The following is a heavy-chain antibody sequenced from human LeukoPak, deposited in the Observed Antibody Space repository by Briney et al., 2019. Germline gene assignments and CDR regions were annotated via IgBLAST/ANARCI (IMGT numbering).Heavy chain of an antibody. CDR2: ISYDGSNK. D-gene: IGHD2-15*01. Sequence: PGRSLRLSCAASGFTFSSYAMHWVRQAPGKGLEWVAVISYDGSNKYYADSVKGRFTISRDNSKNTLYLQMSSLRAEDTAVYYCAREAAAASFDYWGQGTLVTVSS. CDR1: GFTFSSYA. J-gene: IGHJ4*02. CDR3: AREAAAASFDY. V-gene: IGHV3-30*04.